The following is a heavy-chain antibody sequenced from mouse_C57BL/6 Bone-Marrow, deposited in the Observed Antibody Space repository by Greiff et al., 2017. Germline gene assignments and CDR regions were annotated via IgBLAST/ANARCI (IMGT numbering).Heavy chain of an antibody. CDR3: SLGVATNFDV. Sequence: VHVKQSGAELVKPGASVKLSCTASGFNIKDYYMHWVKQRNEQGLEWIGRIDPEDGETKYAPKFQGKATITADKSSNTAYLQLSSLTSEDTAVYYCSLGVATNFDVWGTGTTVTVSS. V-gene: IGHV14-2*01. CDR1: GFNIKDYY. J-gene: IGHJ1*03. CDR2: IDPEDGET. D-gene: IGHD1-1*02.